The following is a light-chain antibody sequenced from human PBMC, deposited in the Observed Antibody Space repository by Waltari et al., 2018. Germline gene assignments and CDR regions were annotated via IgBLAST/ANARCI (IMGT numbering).Light chain of an antibody. CDR2: AS. V-gene: IGKV1-12*01. CDR3: QQANSFPLT. J-gene: IGKJ4*01. CDR1: QGISTW. Sequence: DIQMTQSPSPVSASVGDTAPITCRASQGISTWVAWYQQKPGLAPKLIHSASHLQNGVSSRFSGSASGTDLTLTITNLQPEDFATYYCQQANSFPLTFGGGTKVDIK.